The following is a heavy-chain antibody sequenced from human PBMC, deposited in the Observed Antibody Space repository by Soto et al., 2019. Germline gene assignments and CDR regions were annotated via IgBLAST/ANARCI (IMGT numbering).Heavy chain of an antibody. CDR2: ISYDGSNK. CDR1: GFTFSSYG. V-gene: IGHV3-30*03. J-gene: IGHJ1*01. Sequence: QVQLVESGGGVVQPGRSLRLSCAASGFTFSSYGMHWVRQAPDKGLEWVAVISYDGSNKYYPDSVKGRFTISRDNSKNTLYLQMNSLRAEDTAVYYCAVPPYSSSWYGFFQHWGQGTLGTVSS. D-gene: IGHD6-13*01. CDR3: AVPPYSSSWYGFFQH.